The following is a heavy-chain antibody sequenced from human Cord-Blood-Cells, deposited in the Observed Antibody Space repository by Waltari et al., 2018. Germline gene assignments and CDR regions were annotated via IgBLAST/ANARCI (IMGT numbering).Heavy chain of an antibody. CDR3: ARGYSSGWFDY. CDR2: IYYSGST. Sequence: QVQLQESGPGLVKPSETLSLTCTVSGGPISSHYWRWIRQPPGKGLEWIGYIYYSGSTNYNPSLKSRVTISVDTSKNQFSLKLSSVTAADTAVYYCARGYSSGWFDYWGQGTLVTVSS. J-gene: IGHJ4*02. CDR1: GGPISSHY. D-gene: IGHD6-19*01. V-gene: IGHV4-59*11.